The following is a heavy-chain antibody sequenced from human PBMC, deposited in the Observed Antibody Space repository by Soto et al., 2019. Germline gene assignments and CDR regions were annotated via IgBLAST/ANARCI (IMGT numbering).Heavy chain of an antibody. Sequence: SETLSLTCTVSGGSISSGGYYWSWIRQHPGKGLEWIGYIYYSGSTYYNPSLKSRVTISVDTSKNQFSLKLSSVTAADTAVYYCARDIVSSGYSYGDYFDYWGQGTLVTVSS. CDR2: IYYSGST. CDR1: GGSISSGGYY. CDR3: ARDIVSSGYSYGDYFDY. V-gene: IGHV4-31*03. J-gene: IGHJ4*02. D-gene: IGHD5-18*01.